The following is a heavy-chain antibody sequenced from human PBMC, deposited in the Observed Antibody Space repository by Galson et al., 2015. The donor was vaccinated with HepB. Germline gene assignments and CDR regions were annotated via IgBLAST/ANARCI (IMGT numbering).Heavy chain of an antibody. V-gene: IGHV7-4-1*02. J-gene: IGHJ5*02. CDR2: INTNTGNP. CDR3: AREDSGPGGGKHTYNWFDP. D-gene: IGHD3-16*01. Sequence: SVKVSCKASGYTFTSYAMNWVRQAPGQGLEWMGWINTNTGNPTYAQGFTGRFVFSLDTSVSTAYLQISSLKAEDTAVYYCAREDSGPGGGKHTYNWFDPWGQGTLVTVSS. CDR1: GYTFTSYA.